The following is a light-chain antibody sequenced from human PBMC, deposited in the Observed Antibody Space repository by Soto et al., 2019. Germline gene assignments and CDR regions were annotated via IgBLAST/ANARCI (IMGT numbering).Light chain of an antibody. J-gene: IGKJ2*01. Sequence: ELVLTQSPGTLSLSPGERATLSCRASQSVSSSYLAWYQQKPGQAPRLPIYGASSRATGIPDRFSGSGSGADFTLTISRLEPEDFAVYYCQQYGSSPPYTFGQGTKLEIK. CDR3: QQYGSSPPYT. CDR2: GAS. CDR1: QSVSSSY. V-gene: IGKV3-20*01.